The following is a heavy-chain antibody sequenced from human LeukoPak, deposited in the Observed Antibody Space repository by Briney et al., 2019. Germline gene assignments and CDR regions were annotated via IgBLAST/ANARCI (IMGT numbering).Heavy chain of an antibody. D-gene: IGHD6-13*01. V-gene: IGHV4-59*01. CDR1: GGSFSGYY. CDR2: IYYSGST. Sequence: PSETLSLTCAVYGGSFSGYYWSWIRQPPGKGLEWIVYIYYSGSTNYNPSLKSRVTISVDTSKNQFSLKLSSVTAADTAVYYCAREAQGLIAAAGEFDYWGQGTLVTVSS. CDR3: AREAQGLIAAAGEFDY. J-gene: IGHJ4*02.